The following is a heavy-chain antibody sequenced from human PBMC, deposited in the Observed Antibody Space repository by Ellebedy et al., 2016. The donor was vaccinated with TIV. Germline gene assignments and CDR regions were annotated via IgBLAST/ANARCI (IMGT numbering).Heavy chain of an antibody. CDR2: ISSSSSYT. Sequence: GESLKISXAASGFTFSDYYMSWIRQAPGKGLEWVSYISSSSSYTNYADSVKGRFTISRDNAKNSLYLQMNSLRAEDTAVYYCARLPPPLDGSGSYPDYWGQGTLVTVSS. CDR1: GFTFSDYY. CDR3: ARLPPPLDGSGSYPDY. J-gene: IGHJ4*02. V-gene: IGHV3-11*03. D-gene: IGHD3-10*01.